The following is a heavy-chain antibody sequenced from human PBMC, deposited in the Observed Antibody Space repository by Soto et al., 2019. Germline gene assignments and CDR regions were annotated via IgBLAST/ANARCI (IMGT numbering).Heavy chain of an antibody. CDR1: GFTVSTNH. CDR3: ARGGRSFGESGFDY. V-gene: IGHV3-53*05. Sequence: GGSLRLSCAASGFTVSTNHMVWVRQAPGKGLEWVSLIYTSGPIYYADSVKGRFAISRDNSKNTLYLQMTRLRAEDTAVYYCARGGRSFGESGFDYWGQGTLVTVSS. J-gene: IGHJ4*02. CDR2: IYTSGPI. D-gene: IGHD3-10*01.